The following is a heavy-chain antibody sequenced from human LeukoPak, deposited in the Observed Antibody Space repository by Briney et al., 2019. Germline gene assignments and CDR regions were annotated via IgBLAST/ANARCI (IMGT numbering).Heavy chain of an antibody. CDR3: ARDQYGLLVLPDSITMVRGVIGYYGMDV. D-gene: IGHD3-10*01. J-gene: IGHJ6*02. CDR2: ISSSSSTI. V-gene: IGHV3-48*01. Sequence: PGGSLRLSCAASGFTFSSYSMNWVRQAPGKGLEWVSYISSSSSTIYYADSVKGRFTISRDNAKNSLYLQVNSLRAEDTAVYYCARDQYGLLVLPDSITMVRGVIGYYGMDVWGQGTTVTVSS. CDR1: GFTFSSYS.